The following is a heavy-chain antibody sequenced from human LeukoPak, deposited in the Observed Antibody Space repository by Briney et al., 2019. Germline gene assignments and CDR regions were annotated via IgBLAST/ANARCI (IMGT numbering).Heavy chain of an antibody. CDR1: GGSFSGYY. J-gene: IGHJ6*03. D-gene: IGHD3-10*01. CDR3: ARDSYGSGSSYNDYYYFMDV. CDR2: INHSGST. Sequence: SETLSLTCAVYGGSFSGYYWSWIRQPPGKGLEWIGEINHSGSTNYNPSLKSRVTISVDTSKNQFSLKLSSVTPADTAVYYCARDSYGSGSSYNDYYYFMDVWGKGTTVTIS. V-gene: IGHV4-34*01.